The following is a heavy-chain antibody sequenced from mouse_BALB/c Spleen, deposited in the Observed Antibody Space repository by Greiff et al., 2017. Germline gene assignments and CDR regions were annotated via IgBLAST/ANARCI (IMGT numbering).Heavy chain of an antibody. D-gene: IGHD1-1*01. CDR2: INPYNDGT. CDR3: ARGSTLYYFDY. J-gene: IGHJ2*01. Sequence: VQLQQSGPELVKPGASVKMSCKASGYTFTSYVMHWVKQKPGQGLEWIGYINPYNDGTKYNEKFKGKATLTSDKSSSTAYMELSSLTSEDSTVYYCARGSTLYYFDYWGQGTTLTVSS. V-gene: IGHV1-14*01. CDR1: GYTFTSYV.